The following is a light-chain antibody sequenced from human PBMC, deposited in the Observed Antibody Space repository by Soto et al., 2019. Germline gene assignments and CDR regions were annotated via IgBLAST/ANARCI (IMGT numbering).Light chain of an antibody. J-gene: IGKJ5*01. Sequence: DIQMTQSPSTLSASVGDRVTITCRASQSISSWLAWYQQKPGKVPKLLIYDASSLESGVPSRFSGSGSGTEFTLTISGLLPEDFAAYHCQQLYALPFTFGQGTRLEIK. CDR3: QQLYALPFT. CDR2: DAS. V-gene: IGKV1-5*01. CDR1: QSISSW.